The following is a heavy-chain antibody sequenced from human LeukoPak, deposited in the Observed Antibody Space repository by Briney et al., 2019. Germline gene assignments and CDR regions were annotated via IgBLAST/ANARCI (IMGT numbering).Heavy chain of an antibody. CDR3: ARLRQWLVFWFDP. CDR1: GGSISSSSYH. V-gene: IGHV4-39*01. CDR2: IYYSGST. D-gene: IGHD6-19*01. Sequence: PSETLSLTCTVSGGSISSSSYHWGWIRQPPGKGLEWIGSIYYSGSTYYNPSLKSRVTISVDTSKNQFSLKLSSVTAADTAVYYCARLRQWLVFWFDPWGQGTLVTVSS. J-gene: IGHJ5*02.